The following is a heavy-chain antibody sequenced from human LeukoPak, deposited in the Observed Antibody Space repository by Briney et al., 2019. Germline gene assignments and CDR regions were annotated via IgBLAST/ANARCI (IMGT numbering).Heavy chain of an antibody. Sequence: ASVKVSCKASGYTFTSYGISWVRQAPGQGLEWMGWISAYNGNTNYAQQLQGRVTMTTDTSTSTAYMELRSLRSDDTAVYYCARDLTYYDFWSGYPGEFDPWGQGTLVTVFS. CDR3: ARDLTYYDFWSGYPGEFDP. D-gene: IGHD3-3*01. V-gene: IGHV1-18*01. J-gene: IGHJ5*02. CDR1: GYTFTSYG. CDR2: ISAYNGNT.